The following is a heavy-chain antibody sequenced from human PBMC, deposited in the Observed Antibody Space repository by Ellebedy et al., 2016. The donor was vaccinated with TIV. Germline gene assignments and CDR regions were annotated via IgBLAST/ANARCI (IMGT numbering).Heavy chain of an antibody. J-gene: IGHJ4*02. D-gene: IGHD3-10*01. CDR1: GYTFTSYY. Sequence: AASVKVSCKASGYTFTSYYMHWVRQAPGLGLEWMGLTNPSGGSTSDAQNSQGTITVTRDTSKSTLYMELSSLRSEDTAVYYCARSTVRGKYYFDYWGQGTLVTVSS. CDR2: TNPSGGST. CDR3: ARSTVRGKYYFDY. V-gene: IGHV1-46*01.